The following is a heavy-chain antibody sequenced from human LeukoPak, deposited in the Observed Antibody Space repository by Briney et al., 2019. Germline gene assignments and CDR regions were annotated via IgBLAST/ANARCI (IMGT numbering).Heavy chain of an antibody. Sequence: SETLSLTCTVSDDSISDYYRGWIRQPPGKGLEWIGYFHNSGTSTYNPSLKSRVTISADMSKNQFSLKLNSLTTADTAVYYCTRGAEWLIDYWGQGILVTVSS. CDR3: TRGAEWLIDY. CDR2: FHNSGTS. V-gene: IGHV4-59*01. J-gene: IGHJ4*02. D-gene: IGHD5-12*01. CDR1: DDSISDYY.